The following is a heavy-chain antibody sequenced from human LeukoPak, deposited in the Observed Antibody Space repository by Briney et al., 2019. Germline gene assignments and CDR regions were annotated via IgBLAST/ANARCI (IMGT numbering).Heavy chain of an antibody. J-gene: IGHJ4*02. CDR2: INTAGNT. V-gene: IGHV3-13*01. CDR3: ARAKMPGIQAAGRVNYFDS. Sequence: GGSLRLSCAASAFTFSSYDMHWVRQVAGKGLEWVATINTAGNTWYPDSVKGRFTIYREHAKNSLNLQMNSLRVGDTAVYYCARAKMPGIQAAGRVNYFDSWGQGTLVTLSS. D-gene: IGHD6-13*01. CDR1: AFTFSSYD.